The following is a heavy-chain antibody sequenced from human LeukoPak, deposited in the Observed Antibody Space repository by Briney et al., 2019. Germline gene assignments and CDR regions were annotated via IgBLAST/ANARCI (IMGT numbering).Heavy chain of an antibody. Sequence: PGGSLRLSCAASGFTFSDYYMSWIRQAPGKGLEWVSYISSSGSTIYYADSVKGRFTISRDNAKNSLYLQMNSLRAEDTAVYYCARALFQGGDDFWSGLSYYFDYWGQGTLVTVSS. J-gene: IGHJ4*02. CDR1: GFTFSDYY. CDR2: ISSSGSTI. D-gene: IGHD3-3*01. V-gene: IGHV3-11*04. CDR3: ARALFQGGDDFWSGLSYYFDY.